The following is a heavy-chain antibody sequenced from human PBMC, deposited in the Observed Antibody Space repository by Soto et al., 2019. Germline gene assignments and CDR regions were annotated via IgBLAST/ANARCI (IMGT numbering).Heavy chain of an antibody. CDR1: GFSLSTSGMF. CDR2: IDWDEEK. Sequence: SGPTLVNPTQTLTLTCTFSGFSLSTSGMFVSWIRQPPGEALELLAVIDWDEEKYYSTCRKTRLTISKDTSKNQVVLILTNTDPVDTATYYCARTLGRPGHYGSYYYYGMEVWGQGATVAVSS. J-gene: IGHJ6*02. V-gene: IGHV2-70*01. CDR3: ARTLGRPGHYGSYYYYGMEV. D-gene: IGHD3-10*01.